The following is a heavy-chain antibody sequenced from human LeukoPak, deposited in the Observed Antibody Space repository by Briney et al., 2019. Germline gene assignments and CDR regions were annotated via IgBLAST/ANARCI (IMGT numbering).Heavy chain of an antibody. CDR2: TYYRSQWHN. V-gene: IGHV6-1*01. Sequence: SQTPSLTCAISGASVSNNNYAWNWIRQSPSRSLEWLGRTYYRSQWHNDYARSVMSRISVDPDTSKNQFSLHLSSVTPDDTAVYYCAGGYAFDVWGQGTMVTVSS. CDR1: GASVSNNNYA. J-gene: IGHJ3*01. CDR3: AGGYAFDV.